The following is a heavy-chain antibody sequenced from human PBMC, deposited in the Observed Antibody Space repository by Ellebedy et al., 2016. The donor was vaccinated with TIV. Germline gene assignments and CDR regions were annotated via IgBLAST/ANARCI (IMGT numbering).Heavy chain of an antibody. D-gene: IGHD5-18*01. J-gene: IGHJ4*02. V-gene: IGHV3-23*01. CDR2: FSRITGGT. Sequence: PGGSLRLSCAVSGFTSSNYDMSWVRPAPGKGLEWVSSFSRITGGTYYADSVKGRFTISRDNPKSTLYLQMNSLRAEATALYYCARNVATAMCIGDHWGQGTLVIVPS. CDR1: GFTSSNYD. CDR3: ARNVATAMCIGDH.